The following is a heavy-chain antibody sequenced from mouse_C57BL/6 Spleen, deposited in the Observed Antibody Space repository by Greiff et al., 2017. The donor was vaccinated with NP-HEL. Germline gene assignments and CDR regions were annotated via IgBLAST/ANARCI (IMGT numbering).Heavy chain of an antibody. Sequence: QVQLQQSGAELVKPWASVKISCKASGYAFSSYWMNWVKQRPGKGLEWIGQIYPGDGDTNYNGKFKGKATLTADKSSSTAYMQLSSLTSEDSAVYFCARDYGNPSYWYFDVWGTGTTVTVSS. CDR2: IYPGDGDT. CDR1: GYAFSSYW. CDR3: ARDYGNPSYWYFDV. J-gene: IGHJ1*03. D-gene: IGHD2-1*01. V-gene: IGHV1-80*01.